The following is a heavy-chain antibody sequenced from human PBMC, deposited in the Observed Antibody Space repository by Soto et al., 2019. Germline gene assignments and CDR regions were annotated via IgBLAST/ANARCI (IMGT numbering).Heavy chain of an antibody. Sequence: SVKVSCKASGGTFSSYAISWVRQAPGQGLEWMGGIIPIFGTANYAQKFQGRVTITADESTSTAYMELSSLRSEDTAVYYCARETSRGYYFDYWGQGTLVTVSS. CDR2: IIPIFGTA. D-gene: IGHD1-26*01. J-gene: IGHJ4*02. CDR1: GGTFSSYA. V-gene: IGHV1-69*13. CDR3: ARETSRGYYFDY.